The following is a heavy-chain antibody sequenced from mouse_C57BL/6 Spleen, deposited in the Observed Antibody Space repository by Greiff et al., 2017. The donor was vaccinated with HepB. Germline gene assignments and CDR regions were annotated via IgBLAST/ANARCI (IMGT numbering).Heavy chain of an antibody. J-gene: IGHJ3*01. D-gene: IGHD2-1*01. V-gene: IGHV1-7*01. CDR2: INPSSGYT. CDR3: ARFSYGNYEGFAY. Sequence: VKLMESGAELAKPGASVKLSCKASGYTFTSYWMHWVKQRPGQGLEWIGYINPSSGYTKYNQKFKDKATLTADKSSSTAYMQLSSLTYEDSAVYYCARFSYGNYEGFAYWGQGTLVTVSA. CDR1: GYTFTSYW.